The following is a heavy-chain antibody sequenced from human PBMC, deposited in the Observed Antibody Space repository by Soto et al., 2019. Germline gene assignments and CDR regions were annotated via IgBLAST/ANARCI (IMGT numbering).Heavy chain of an antibody. Sequence: SAKVSCRASKGSFSSYAISWVRQAPGQGLEWMGGIIPIFGTANYAQKFQGRVTITADESTSTAYMELSSLRSEDTAVYYCARVDTAMVGFDYWGQGTLVPVSS. D-gene: IGHD5-18*01. CDR2: IIPIFGTA. J-gene: IGHJ4*02. CDR1: KGSFSSYA. V-gene: IGHV1-69*13. CDR3: ARVDTAMVGFDY.